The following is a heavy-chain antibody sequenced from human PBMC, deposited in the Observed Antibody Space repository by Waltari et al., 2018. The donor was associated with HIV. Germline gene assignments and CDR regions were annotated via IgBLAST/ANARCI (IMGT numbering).Heavy chain of an antibody. D-gene: IGHD1-26*01. CDR2: ISKDGNRK. CDR3: AKSDDGAWHYFIA. CDR1: GFTFSSIV. Sequence: QVQLVESGGGVVQPGRSMRLSCAVSGFTFSSIVMHWFRQAPGKGLEWVAVISKDGNRKFYADSVKGRFTISRDNSWNTLSLQMNSLRAEDTATYYCAKSDDGAWHYFIAWGQGTLVTVSS. V-gene: IGHV3-30-3*02. J-gene: IGHJ5*02.